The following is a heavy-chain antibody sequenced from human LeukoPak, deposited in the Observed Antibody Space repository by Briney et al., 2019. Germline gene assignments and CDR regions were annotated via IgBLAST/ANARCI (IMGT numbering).Heavy chain of an antibody. Sequence: PSETLSLTCTVSGGSISSGDYYWSWIRQPPGKGLERIGYIYYSGSTYYNPSLKSRVTISIDTSKNQFSLKLSSVTAADTAVYDCARGGDYYDSSGYYRGLAFDIWGQGTMVTVSS. CDR3: ARGGDYYDSSGYYRGLAFDI. CDR2: IYYSGST. V-gene: IGHV4-30-4*08. CDR1: GGSISSGDYY. D-gene: IGHD3-22*01. J-gene: IGHJ3*02.